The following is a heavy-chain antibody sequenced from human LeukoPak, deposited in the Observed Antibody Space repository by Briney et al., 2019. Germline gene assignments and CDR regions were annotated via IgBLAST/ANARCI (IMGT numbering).Heavy chain of an antibody. CDR3: ARGGLSAANNWFDP. CDR2: INHSGST. CDR1: GGSFSGYY. J-gene: IGHJ5*02. D-gene: IGHD6-13*01. V-gene: IGHV4-34*01. Sequence: PSETLSLTCAVYGGSFSGYYWSWIRQPPGKGLEWIGEINHSGSTIYNPSLKSRVTISVVASKNQLSLKLSSVTAADTAVYYCARGGLSAANNWFDPWGQGTLVTVSS.